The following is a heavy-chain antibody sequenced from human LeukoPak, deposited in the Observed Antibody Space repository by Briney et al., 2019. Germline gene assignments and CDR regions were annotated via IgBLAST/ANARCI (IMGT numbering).Heavy chain of an antibody. V-gene: IGHV4-59*01. CDR2: INYSGST. J-gene: IGHJ2*01. Sequence: SETLSLTFTVSGGSLSSYYWSWIRTPPGKGLEGIGYINYSGSTDYNPSLKSRVTMSVDTSKNQFSLMLSSVPAAERPVYVCGGRTSYDTLNGYIYWYLELWGRGTLVTVSS. CDR3: GGRTSYDTLNGYIYWYLEL. CDR1: GGSLSSYY. D-gene: IGHD3-9*01.